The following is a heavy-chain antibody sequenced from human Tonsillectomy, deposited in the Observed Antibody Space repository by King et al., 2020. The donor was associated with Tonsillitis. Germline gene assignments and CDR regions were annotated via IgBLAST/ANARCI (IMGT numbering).Heavy chain of an antibody. D-gene: IGHD5-12*01. V-gene: IGHV1-2*02. CDR2: IHPNSGGT. CDR3: ARDRGYCGHDGAFNI. J-gene: IGHJ3*02. Sequence: VQLVESGAEVKKPGASVKVSCKASGYTFTGYYIHWVRQAPGQGLEWMGWIHPNSGGTNYAQRFQGRVTMTRDTSIRIAYMELSRLRSDDTAVYYCARDRGYCGHDGAFNIWGQGTMVTVSS. CDR1: GYTFTGYY.